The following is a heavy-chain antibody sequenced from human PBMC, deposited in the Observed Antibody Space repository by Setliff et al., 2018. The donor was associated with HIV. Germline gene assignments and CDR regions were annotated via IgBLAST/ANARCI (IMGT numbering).Heavy chain of an antibody. CDR3: AMSFGSGVAPFDN. CDR1: EDTFNSYT. CDR2: TIPVLSMS. V-gene: IGHV1-69*02. J-gene: IGHJ4*02. Sequence: SVKVSCKASEDTFNSYTIHWVRQTPGQGLEWMGRTIPVLSMSNFALKFQGRGSIFADKSTSTAYLGLNGLTSEDTAIYYCAMSFGSGVAPFDNWGQGTLVTVSS. D-gene: IGHD3-10*01.